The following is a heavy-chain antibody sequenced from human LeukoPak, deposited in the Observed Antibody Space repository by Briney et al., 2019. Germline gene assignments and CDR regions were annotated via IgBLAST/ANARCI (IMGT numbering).Heavy chain of an antibody. Sequence: PGGSLRLSCAASGFTVSSNYMSWARQAPGKGLEWVSVIYSGGSTYYADSVKGRFTISRDNSKNTLYLQMNSLRTEDTAVYYCARAQSKVRFDNWGQGTLVTVSS. CDR1: GFTVSSNY. CDR2: IYSGGST. J-gene: IGHJ4*02. V-gene: IGHV3-53*01. CDR3: ARAQSKVRFDN.